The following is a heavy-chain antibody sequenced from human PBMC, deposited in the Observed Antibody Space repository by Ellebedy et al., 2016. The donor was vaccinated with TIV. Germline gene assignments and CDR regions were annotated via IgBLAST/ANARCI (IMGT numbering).Heavy chain of an antibody. CDR3: ARDWGYCSGGSCYTPYGMDV. CDR1: GFTFSSYS. CDR2: ISSSSSTI. Sequence: GESLKISCAASGFTFSSYSMNWVRQAPGKGLEWVSYISSSSSTIYYADSVKGRFTISRDNAKNSLYLQMNSLRDEDTAVYYCARDWGYCSGGSCYTPYGMDVWGQGTTVTVSS. V-gene: IGHV3-48*02. D-gene: IGHD2-15*01. J-gene: IGHJ6*02.